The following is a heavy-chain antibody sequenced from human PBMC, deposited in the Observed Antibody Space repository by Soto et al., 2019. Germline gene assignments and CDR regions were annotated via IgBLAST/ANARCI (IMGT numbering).Heavy chain of an antibody. D-gene: IGHD3-10*01. CDR3: ASGGAPMVRGVRGYMDV. V-gene: IGHV4-59*12. CDR2: ISSSGKT. Sequence: SETLSLTCTVSHDSISNDYWSWIGRLPGNGLEWIGYISSSGKTNYNPSLESRVTISVDTAKNQFSLKLSSVTAADTAVYHCASGGAPMVRGVRGYMDVWGKGTTVTVSS. J-gene: IGHJ6*03. CDR1: HDSISNDY.